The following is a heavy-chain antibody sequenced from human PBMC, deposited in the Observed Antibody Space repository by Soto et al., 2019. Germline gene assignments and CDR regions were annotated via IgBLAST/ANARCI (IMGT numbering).Heavy chain of an antibody. CDR2: IYYSGST. J-gene: IGHJ4*02. D-gene: IGHD1-26*01. CDR3: ARWISWYGGINMAD. Sequence: QVQLQASGPGLVKSSETLSLTCSVSGDSITSTNYYWGWIRQPPGKGLDWIGTIYYSGSTYPTPTLKSRVTMSVATSKEQFALNLSSVTAADPAVYFCARWISWYGGINMADWGQGTLVTASS. V-gene: IGHV4-39*01. CDR1: GDSITSTNYY.